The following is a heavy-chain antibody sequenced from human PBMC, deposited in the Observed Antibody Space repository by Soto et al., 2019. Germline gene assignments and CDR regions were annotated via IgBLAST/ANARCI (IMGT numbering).Heavy chain of an antibody. Sequence: QVQLQESGPGLVKPSQTLALTCTVSGGSISSGDYDWSWIRQPPGKGLEWIGYIYYSGSTYYNPSLKSRVTISVDTSKNQFSMKLSSVTAADTAVYYCARDSSSSSYFYGMDVWGQGTTVTVSS. V-gene: IGHV4-30-4*01. CDR3: ARDSSSSSYFYGMDV. D-gene: IGHD6-13*01. CDR2: IYYSGST. CDR1: GGSISSGDYD. J-gene: IGHJ6*02.